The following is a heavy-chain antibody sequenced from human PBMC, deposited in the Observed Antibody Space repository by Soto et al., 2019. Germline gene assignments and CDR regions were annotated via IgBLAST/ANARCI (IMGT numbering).Heavy chain of an antibody. D-gene: IGHD3-22*01. CDR3: ARAPQYYYDSSGSLYYYYGMDV. Sequence: QVQLVESGGGVVQPGRSLRLSCAASGFTFSSYGMHWVRQAPGKGLEWVAVIWYDGSNKYYADSVKGRFTISRDNSKNTLYLQMNSLGAEDTAVYYCARAPQYYYDSSGSLYYYYGMDVWGQGTTVTVSS. CDR1: GFTFSSYG. V-gene: IGHV3-33*01. CDR2: IWYDGSNK. J-gene: IGHJ6*02.